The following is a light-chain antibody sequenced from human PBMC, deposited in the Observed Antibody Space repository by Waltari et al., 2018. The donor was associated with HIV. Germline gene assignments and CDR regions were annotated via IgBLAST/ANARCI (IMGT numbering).Light chain of an antibody. J-gene: IGLJ1*01. Sequence: QSALTQPRSVSGSPGQSITISCTGTGRDVGGYNYVSWHQQPPGGIPKLIIYSVNERPSVVPARFSGSKSGNTASRTVAGLQPEDDADYYCSSFAGASTYVFGTGTAVTVL. CDR3: SSFAGASTYV. CDR2: SVN. CDR1: GRDVGGYNY. V-gene: IGLV2-11*01.